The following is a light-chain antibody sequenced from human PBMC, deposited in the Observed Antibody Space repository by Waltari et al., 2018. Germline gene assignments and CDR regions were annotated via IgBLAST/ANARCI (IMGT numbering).Light chain of an antibody. CDR1: SSDVGGYDY. V-gene: IGLV2-14*03. CDR2: DVS. J-gene: IGLJ2*01. CDR3: SSSTSSSTVL. Sequence: QSALTPPPSVPGSPGQSTTISRTGTSSDVGGYDYVPWYQHPPAKAPKLLMCDVSKRPSGVSNRFPGNTSRNTASLTISGLQAEDEADYSCSSSTSSSTVLFGGGTTLPVL.